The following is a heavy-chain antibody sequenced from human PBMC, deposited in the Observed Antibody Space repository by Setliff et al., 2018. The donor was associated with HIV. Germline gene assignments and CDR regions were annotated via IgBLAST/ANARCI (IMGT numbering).Heavy chain of an antibody. Sequence: LKISCKGSGYTFANYWISWVRQMPGKGLEWMGRLDPRDSYTDYSPSFQGHVTISGDKSSSTAYLQWSSLRASDTATYYCARLLRRPHDFFYMDVWGKGTTVTVSS. V-gene: IGHV5-10-1*01. CDR2: LDPRDSYT. D-gene: IGHD2-15*01. CDR3: ARLLRRPHDFFYMDV. CDR1: GYTFANYW. J-gene: IGHJ6*03.